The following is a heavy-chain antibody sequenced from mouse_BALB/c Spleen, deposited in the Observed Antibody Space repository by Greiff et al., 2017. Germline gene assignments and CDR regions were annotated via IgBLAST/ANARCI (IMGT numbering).Heavy chain of an antibody. CDR3: AALYGNYDYWYFDV. CDR2: IDPANGNT. D-gene: IGHD2-1*01. J-gene: IGHJ1*01. Sequence: EVQLQQSGAELVKPGASVKLSCTASGFNIKDTYMHWVKQRPEQGLEWIGRIDPANGNTKYDPKFQGKATITADTSSNTAYLQLSSLTSEDTAVYYCAALYGNYDYWYFDVWGAGTTVTVSS. CDR1: GFNIKDTY. V-gene: IGHV14-3*02.